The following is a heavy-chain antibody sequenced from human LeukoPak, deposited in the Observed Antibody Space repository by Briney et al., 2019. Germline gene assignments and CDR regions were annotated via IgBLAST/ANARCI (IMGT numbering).Heavy chain of an antibody. CDR1: GGTFSSYA. CDR2: IIPIFGTA. D-gene: IGHD3-22*01. V-gene: IGHV1-69*05. J-gene: IGHJ3*02. Sequence: ASVKVSCKASGGTFSSYAISWVRQAPGQGLEWMGGIIPIFGTANYAQKFQGRVTITTDDSTSTAYMELSSLRSEDTAVYYCARARGAVVVITAFDIWGQGTMVTVSS. CDR3: ARARGAVVVITAFDI.